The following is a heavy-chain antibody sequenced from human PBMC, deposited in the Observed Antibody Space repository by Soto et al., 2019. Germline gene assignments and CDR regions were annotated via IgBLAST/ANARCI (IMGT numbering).Heavy chain of an antibody. J-gene: IGHJ6*02. CDR2: INPSGGST. V-gene: IGHV1-46*01. CDR3: ARDVIAARRESWGDYYYYGLQV. CDR1: GYTFTSYY. D-gene: IGHD6-6*01. Sequence: ASVKVSWKASGYTFTSYYMHWVRQAPGQGLEWMGIINPSGGSTSYAQKFQGRVTMTRDTSTSTVYMELSSLRSEDTAVYYCARDVIAARRESWGDYYYYGLQVSGQGTTVTVSS.